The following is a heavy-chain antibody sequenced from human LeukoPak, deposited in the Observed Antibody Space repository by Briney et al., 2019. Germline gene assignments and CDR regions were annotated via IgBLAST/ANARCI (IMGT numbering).Heavy chain of an antibody. Sequence: NTSETLSLTCTVSGGSISSSSYYWGWIRQPPGKGLEWIGSIYYSGSTYYNPSLKSRVTISVDTSKNQFSLKLSSVTAADTAVYYCARDWSYGSPRKTTHDAFDIWGQGTMVTVSS. CDR3: ARDWSYGSPRKTTHDAFDI. D-gene: IGHD5-18*01. CDR2: IYYSGST. V-gene: IGHV4-39*07. J-gene: IGHJ3*02. CDR1: GGSISSSSYY.